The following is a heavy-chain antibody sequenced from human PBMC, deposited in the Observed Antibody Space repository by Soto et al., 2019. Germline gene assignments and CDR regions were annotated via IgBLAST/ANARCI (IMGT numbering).Heavy chain of an antibody. D-gene: IGHD1-26*01. J-gene: IGHJ4*02. V-gene: IGHV3-30*18. CDR1: GFTFSSYG. Sequence: GGSLRLSCAASGFTFSSYGMHWVRQAPGKGLEWVAVISYDGSNKYYADSVKGRFTISRDNSKNTLYLQMNSLRAEDTAVYYCAKPSYSGSHSFDYWGQGTLVTVSS. CDR3: AKPSYSGSHSFDY. CDR2: ISYDGSNK.